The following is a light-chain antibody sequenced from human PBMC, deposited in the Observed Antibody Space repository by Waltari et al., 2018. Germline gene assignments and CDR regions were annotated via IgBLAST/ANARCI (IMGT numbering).Light chain of an antibody. J-gene: IGKJ5*01. Sequence: DIVMTQSPDSLAVSLGERATINCKSSQRVLYSSNNKNYIAWYQQKPGQPPKLLIYWASTLEFGVPDRFSGSGSGTDFTLTISSLQAEDVAVYYCQQYYSTPRTFGQGTRLEIK. CDR3: QQYYSTPRT. CDR1: QRVLYSSNNKNY. V-gene: IGKV4-1*01. CDR2: WAS.